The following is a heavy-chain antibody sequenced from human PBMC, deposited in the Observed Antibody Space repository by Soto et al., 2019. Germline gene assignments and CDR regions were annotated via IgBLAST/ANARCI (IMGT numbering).Heavy chain of an antibody. CDR1: GYSFTSYW. CDR2: IDPSDSYT. D-gene: IGHD3-22*01. V-gene: IGHV5-10-1*01. Sequence: EVQLVQSGAEVKKPGESLRISCKGSGYSFTSYWISWVRQMPGKGLEWMGRIDPSDSYTNYSPSFQGHVTISVDKSISPAYLQWSSVKASDTAMYYCARRPYDSSGYSGFDIWGQGTMVTVSS. CDR3: ARRPYDSSGYSGFDI. J-gene: IGHJ3*02.